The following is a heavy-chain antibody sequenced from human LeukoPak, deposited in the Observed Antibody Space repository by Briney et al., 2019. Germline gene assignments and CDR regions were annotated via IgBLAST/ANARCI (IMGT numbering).Heavy chain of an antibody. CDR1: GYRFTSYW. J-gene: IGHJ4*02. CDR3: AYSRGELWFGEFSDY. D-gene: IGHD3-10*01. Sequence: GESLKFSCKGSGYRFTSYWISWRRQMHRKGLEWMGRIDPSDSYTNYSPSFQGHVTISADKSISTAYLQWSSLKASDTAMYYCAYSRGELWFGEFSDYWGQGTLVSVSS. CDR2: IDPSDSYT. V-gene: IGHV5-10-1*01.